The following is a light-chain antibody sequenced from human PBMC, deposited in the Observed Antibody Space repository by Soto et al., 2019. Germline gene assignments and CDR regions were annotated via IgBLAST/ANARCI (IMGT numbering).Light chain of an antibody. CDR3: QQYNSYSPT. J-gene: IGKJ1*01. CDR1: QSISTW. CDR2: KAS. V-gene: IGKV1-5*03. Sequence: DIEMTQSPSTLSGSVRDRVTITRRASQSISTWLAWYQQAPGKAPKLVIHKASSLQSGVPSRFSGSGSGTDFTLTISSLHPDDFETYYCQQYNSYSPTFGQGTKVDIK.